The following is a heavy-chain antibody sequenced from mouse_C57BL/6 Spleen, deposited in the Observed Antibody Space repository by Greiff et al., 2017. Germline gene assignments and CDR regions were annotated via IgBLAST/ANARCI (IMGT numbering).Heavy chain of an antibody. V-gene: IGHV1-80*01. CDR3: AREGGTRGWFAD. CDR2: IYPGDGDT. D-gene: IGHD2-14*01. Sequence: VQLQQSGAELVKPGASVKISCKASGYDISSYWMNWVKQRPGQGLEWIGQIYPGDGDTKYNGKFKGKATLTADKSSSTAYLQLSSLTSEDYAVYFCAREGGTRGWFADWGQGTLVTVSA. J-gene: IGHJ3*01. CDR1: GYDISSYW.